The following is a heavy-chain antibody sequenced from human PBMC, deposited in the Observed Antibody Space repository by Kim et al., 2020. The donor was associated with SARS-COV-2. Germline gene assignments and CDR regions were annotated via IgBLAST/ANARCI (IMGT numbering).Heavy chain of an antibody. Sequence: ASVKVSCKASGYTFTSYGISWVRQAPGQGLEWMGWISAYNGNTNYAQKLQGTVTMTTDTSTSTAYMELRSLRSDDTAVYYCARDGPYYDILTGYYSFDYWGQGTLVTVSS. CDR1: GYTFTSYG. V-gene: IGHV1-18*04. CDR2: ISAYNGNT. CDR3: ARDGPYYDILTGYYSFDY. D-gene: IGHD3-9*01. J-gene: IGHJ4*02.